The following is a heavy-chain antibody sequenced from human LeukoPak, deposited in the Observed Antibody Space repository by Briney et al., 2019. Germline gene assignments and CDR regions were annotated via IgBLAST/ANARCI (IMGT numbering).Heavy chain of an antibody. V-gene: IGHV1-69*05. J-gene: IGHJ6*03. CDR2: IIPIFGTA. CDR3: ARGISDTYRVEDYYYMDV. CDR1: GGTFSSYA. Sequence: SVKVSCKASGGTFSSYAISWVRQAPGQGLEWMGGIIPIFGTANYAQKFQGRVTITTDESTSTAYMELSSLRSEDTAVYYCARGISDTYRVEDYYYMDVWGKGTTVTASS. D-gene: IGHD2/OR15-2a*01.